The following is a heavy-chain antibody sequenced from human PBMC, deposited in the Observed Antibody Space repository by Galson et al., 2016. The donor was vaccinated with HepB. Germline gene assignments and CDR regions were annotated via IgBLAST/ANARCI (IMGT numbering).Heavy chain of an antibody. J-gene: IGHJ4*02. V-gene: IGHV3-7*03. CDR3: ARDLPLLG. CDR2: LNKDGSEK. D-gene: IGHD2-15*01. Sequence: SLRLSCAASGFMFSSYWMSWVRQAPGKGLEWVANLNKDGSEKYYIDSVKGRFTISRDNSKNTLYLQMNSPRAEDTAVYYCARDLPLLGWGQGTLVTVSS. CDR1: GFMFSSYW.